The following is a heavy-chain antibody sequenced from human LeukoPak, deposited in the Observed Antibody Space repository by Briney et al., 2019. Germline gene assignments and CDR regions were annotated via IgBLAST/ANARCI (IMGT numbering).Heavy chain of an antibody. J-gene: IGHJ4*02. CDR2: ISWDGGST. Sequence: GGSLRLSCAASGFTFDDYAMHWVRQAPGKGLEWVSLISWDGGSTYYADSVKGRFTISRDNSKNSLYLQMNSLRAEDTALYYCAKDMITFGGATGTLGGIDYWGQGTLDTVSS. CDR1: GFTFDDYA. V-gene: IGHV3-43D*03. D-gene: IGHD3-16*01. CDR3: AKDMITFGGATGTLGGIDY.